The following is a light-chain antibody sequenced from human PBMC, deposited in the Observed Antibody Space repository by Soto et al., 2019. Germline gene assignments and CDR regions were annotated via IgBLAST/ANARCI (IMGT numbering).Light chain of an antibody. CDR3: SSYAGSTKGV. J-gene: IGLJ3*02. Sequence: QSVLTQPPSASGSPGQSVTISCTGTSRDVGGYNFVSWYQQHPGKAPKLLIYDVNKRPSGVPDRFSGSKSGNTASLTVSGLQAEDEADYYCSSYAGSTKGVFGGGTKVTVL. CDR2: DVN. CDR1: SRDVGGYNF. V-gene: IGLV2-8*01.